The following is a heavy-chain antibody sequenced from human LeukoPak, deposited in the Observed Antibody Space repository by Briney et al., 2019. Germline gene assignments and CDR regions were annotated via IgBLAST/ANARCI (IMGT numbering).Heavy chain of an antibody. Sequence: ASVKVSCKASGYTFTSYGISWVRQAPGQGLEWMGWISAYNGNTNYAQKLQGRVTMTTDTSTSTAYMELRSLRSDDTAVYYCASGGGTEYDFWSGSSFDYWGQGTLVTVSS. V-gene: IGHV1-18*01. CDR3: ASGGGTEYDFWSGSSFDY. D-gene: IGHD3-3*01. CDR1: GYTFTSYG. CDR2: ISAYNGNT. J-gene: IGHJ4*02.